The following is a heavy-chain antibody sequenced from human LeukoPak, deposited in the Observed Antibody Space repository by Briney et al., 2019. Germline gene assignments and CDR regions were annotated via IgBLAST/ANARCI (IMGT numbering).Heavy chain of an antibody. J-gene: IGHJ4*02. Sequence: GASLRLSCAASGFTFSNYAMSWVRQAPGKGLEWVSAITGSGGNTYYADSVKGRFTISRDNSKNTVFLQMNSLRAEDTAVYYCAKWGDYDVLTRYYVSDYWGQGTLVTVSS. V-gene: IGHV3-23*01. CDR3: AKWGDYDVLTRYYVSDY. CDR1: GFTFSNYA. D-gene: IGHD3-9*01. CDR2: ITGSGGNT.